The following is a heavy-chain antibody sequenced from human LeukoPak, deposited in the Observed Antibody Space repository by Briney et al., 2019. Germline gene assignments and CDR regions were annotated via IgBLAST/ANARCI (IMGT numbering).Heavy chain of an antibody. J-gene: IGHJ4*02. D-gene: IGHD3-3*01. Sequence: SETLSLTCTVSGGSISSSSYYWGWIRQPPGKGLEWIGSIYYSGSTYYNPSLKSRVTISVDTSKNQFSLKLSSVTAADTAVYYCARHVYDFWSGYYHFDYWGQGTLVTVSS. V-gene: IGHV4-39*01. CDR2: IYYSGST. CDR3: ARHVYDFWSGYYHFDY. CDR1: GGSISSSSYY.